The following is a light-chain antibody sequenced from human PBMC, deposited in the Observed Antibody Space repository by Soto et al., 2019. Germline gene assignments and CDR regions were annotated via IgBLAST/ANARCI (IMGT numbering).Light chain of an antibody. J-gene: IGLJ2*01. CDR1: TANIGTNT. CDR3: ATWDDSLLSVV. CDR2: TND. Sequence: QSVLTQPPSASGTPGQRVTISCSGSTANIGTNTVNWFQHLPGSAPKLLIYTNDQRPSGVPDRFSGSKSGTSASLAISGLRSEDEADYYCATWDDSLLSVVFGGGTKVTVL. V-gene: IGLV1-44*01.